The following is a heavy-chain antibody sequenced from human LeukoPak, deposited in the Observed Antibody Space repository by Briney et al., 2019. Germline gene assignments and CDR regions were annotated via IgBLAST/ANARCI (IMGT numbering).Heavy chain of an antibody. Sequence: ASVKVSCKASGYTFTSCYMHWVRQAPGQGLEWMGIINPSGGSTSYAQKFQGRVTMTRDMSTSTVYMELSSLRSEDTAVYYCARDHYYDSSSPNWFDPWGQGTLVTVSS. J-gene: IGHJ5*02. CDR2: INPSGGST. CDR3: ARDHYYDSSSPNWFDP. V-gene: IGHV1-46*01. D-gene: IGHD3-22*01. CDR1: GYTFTSCY.